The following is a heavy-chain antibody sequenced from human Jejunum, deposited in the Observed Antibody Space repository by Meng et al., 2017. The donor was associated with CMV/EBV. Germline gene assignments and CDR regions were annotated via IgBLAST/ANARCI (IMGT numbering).Heavy chain of an antibody. J-gene: IGHJ4*02. D-gene: IGHD2-2*01. V-gene: IGHV3-21*02. CDR1: GFTFRRYA. CDR3: ARDDAWAFDY. CDR2: LSRTGDI. Sequence: EVRLVDAGGGLVKLGGSLRPSCAASGFTFRRYAMNWVRQAPGKGLEWISYLSRTGDIAYADSVKGRFTISRDNAKNSLDLQMNSLSAEDTAVYYCARDDAWAFDYWGQGTLVTVSS.